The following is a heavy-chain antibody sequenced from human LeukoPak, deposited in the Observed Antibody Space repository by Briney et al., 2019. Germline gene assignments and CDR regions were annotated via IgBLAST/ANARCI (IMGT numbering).Heavy chain of an antibody. D-gene: IGHD2-15*01. Sequence: PGESLKISCKGSGYSFTSYWIGWVRQMPGKGLEWMGIIYPGDSDTRYSPSFQGQVTISADKSISIAYLQWSSLKASDTAMYYCARLRLYCSGGSCYSRGFDYWGQGTLVTVSS. CDR3: ARLRLYCSGGSCYSRGFDY. V-gene: IGHV5-51*01. CDR1: GYSFTSYW. J-gene: IGHJ4*02. CDR2: IYPGDSDT.